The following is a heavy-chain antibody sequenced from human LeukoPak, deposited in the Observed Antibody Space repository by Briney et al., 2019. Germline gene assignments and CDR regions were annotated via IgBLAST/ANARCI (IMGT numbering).Heavy chain of an antibody. CDR2: VSHSGST. CDR3: AREGVYYYHSDGSGGAFDI. V-gene: IGHV4-39*07. Sequence: PSETLSLTCTVSGGSVSNTNYYWAWIRQPPGKGLEWIGSVSHSGSTYYNPSLKSRVTISVDTPKNQFSLKLSSVTAADTAVYYCAREGVYYYHSDGSGGAFDIWGQGTMVSVSS. D-gene: IGHD3-22*01. J-gene: IGHJ3*02. CDR1: GGSVSNTNYY.